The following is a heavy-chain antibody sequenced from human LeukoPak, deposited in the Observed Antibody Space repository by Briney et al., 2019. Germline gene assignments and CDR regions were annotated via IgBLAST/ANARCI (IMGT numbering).Heavy chain of an antibody. D-gene: IGHD3-3*02. CDR1: GYTFTNNY. CDR3: ARGEGLSIFAVLLT. V-gene: IGHV1-2*02. J-gene: IGHJ4*02. CDR2: INPKYGGT. Sequence: ASVKVSCKTSGYTFTNNYIHWIRQAPGQGLEWMGWINPKYGGTHYAQKFQGRFTITTDTSISTAYMDLRTLESADTAFYYCARGEGLSIFAVLLTWGQGTLVTVSS.